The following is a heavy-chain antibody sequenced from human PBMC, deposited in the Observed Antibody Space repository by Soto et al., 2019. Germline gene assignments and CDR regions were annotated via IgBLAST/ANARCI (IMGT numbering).Heavy chain of an antibody. Sequence: GGSLRLCCAACGFPFSNAWINWVRQTPGTGLQWVGRVKSKTDGGSADYAAPVKGRFAVSRDDSKNIVYLQMNSVKIEDTGVYYCTTDSRTTMPEVRFDYWGHGTLVTVSS. CDR1: GFPFSNAW. CDR2: VKSKTDGGSA. J-gene: IGHJ4*01. CDR3: TTDSRTTMPEVRFDY. D-gene: IGHD3-10*01. V-gene: IGHV3-15*07.